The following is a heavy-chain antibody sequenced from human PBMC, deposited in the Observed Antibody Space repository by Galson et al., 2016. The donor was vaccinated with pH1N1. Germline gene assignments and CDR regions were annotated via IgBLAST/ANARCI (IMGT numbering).Heavy chain of an antibody. CDR3: ARVSVHSSSWRPGDY. CDR2: GGASGGSW. D-gene: IGHD6-13*01. J-gene: IGHJ4*02. CDR1: GYTFISYV. Sequence: SVKVSCKASGYTFISYVMRLVRQASGQVLVCMGIGGASGGSWVDAQRCVGSVTMTRDTSTSTVYMELSSLRSEDTAVYYCARVSVHSSSWRPGDYWGQGTLVTVSS. V-gene: IGHV1-46*01.